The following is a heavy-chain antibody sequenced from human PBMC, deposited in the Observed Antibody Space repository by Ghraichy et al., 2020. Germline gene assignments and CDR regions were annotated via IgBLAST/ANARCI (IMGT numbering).Heavy chain of an antibody. D-gene: IGHD4-17*01. CDR3: AKATTVTTTWTWYYYYYYMDV. CDR2: ISGSGAST. V-gene: IGHV3-23*01. J-gene: IGHJ6*03. Sequence: GGSLRLSCAASGFTFSSFGMSWVRQAPGKGLEWVSAISGSGASTYHADSVKGRFTISRDNPKNTVYLQMNSLRAEDTAVYYCAKATTVTTTWTWYYYYYYMDVWGKGTTVTVSS. CDR1: GFTFSSFG.